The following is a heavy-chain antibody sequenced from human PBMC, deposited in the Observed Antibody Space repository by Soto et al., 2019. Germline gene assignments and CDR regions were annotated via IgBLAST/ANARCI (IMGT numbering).Heavy chain of an antibody. D-gene: IGHD3-10*01. CDR3: ARDDNLQGNAFDV. Sequence: QVQLVESGGGVVQPERSLRLSCAASGFSVRTSGMHWVRQAPGKGLEWVALIWNDGNNKVYADSVKGRFTISNDNSQNTIYLQMDSLRGEDMALYYCARDDNLQGNAFDVWGQGTMVTVSS. V-gene: IGHV3-33*01. CDR1: GFSVRTSG. J-gene: IGHJ3*01. CDR2: IWNDGNNK.